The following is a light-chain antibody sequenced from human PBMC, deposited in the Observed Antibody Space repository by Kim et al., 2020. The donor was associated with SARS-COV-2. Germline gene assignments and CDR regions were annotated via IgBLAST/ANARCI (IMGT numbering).Light chain of an antibody. CDR3: QQYNNWPPYT. CDR2: GAS. CDR1: QSVSSD. V-gene: IGKV3-15*01. J-gene: IGKJ2*01. Sequence: VSPGERVPLSCRASQSVSSDLAWYQQKPGQAPRLRIYGASTRATGIPARFSGSGSGTDFTLTISSLQSEDFAVYYCQQYNNWPPYTFAQGTKLEIK.